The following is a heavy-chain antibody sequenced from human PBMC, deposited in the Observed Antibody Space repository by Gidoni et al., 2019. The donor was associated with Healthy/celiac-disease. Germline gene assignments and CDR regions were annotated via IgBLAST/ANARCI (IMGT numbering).Heavy chain of an antibody. J-gene: IGHJ6*03. CDR3: ARETRAAAPGPYYYYYYMDV. CDR1: GGSISSGSYY. D-gene: IGHD6-13*01. Sequence: QVQLQESGPGLVKPSQTLSLTCTVSGGSISSGSYYWSWIRQPAGKGLEWIGRIYTSGSTNYNPSLKSRVTISVDTSKNQFSLKLSSVTAADTAVYYCARETRAAAPGPYYYYYYMDVWGKGTTVTVSS. V-gene: IGHV4-61*02. CDR2: IYTSGST.